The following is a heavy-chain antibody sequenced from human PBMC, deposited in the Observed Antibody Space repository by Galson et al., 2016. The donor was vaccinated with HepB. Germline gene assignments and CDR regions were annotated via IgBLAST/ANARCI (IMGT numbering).Heavy chain of an antibody. D-gene: IGHD3-10*01. J-gene: IGHJ1*01. V-gene: IGHV3-23*01. CDR2: ISGSGSST. Sequence: LRLSCAASGFPFSIYAMSWVRQAPGKGLEWVSAISGSGSSTYYADSVKGRFTISRDNSKNTLYLQMNSLRAEDTAVYYCAKGGYGSGTYYNAIQHWGQGTVGTVSS. CDR1: GFPFSIYA. CDR3: AKGGYGSGTYYNAIQH.